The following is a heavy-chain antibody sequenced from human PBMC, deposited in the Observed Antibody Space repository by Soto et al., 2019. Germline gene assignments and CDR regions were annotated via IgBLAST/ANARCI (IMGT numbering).Heavy chain of an antibody. J-gene: IGHJ6*02. Sequence: SVKVSCKASGGSFSSYAISWVRQAPGQGLEWMGGIIPIFGTANYAQKFQGRVTITADESTSTAYMELSSLRSEDTAVYYCARNIVVVVAATPGYYYYGMDVWGQGTTVTVSS. CDR3: ARNIVVVVAATPGYYYYGMDV. D-gene: IGHD2-15*01. CDR1: GGSFSSYA. V-gene: IGHV1-69*13. CDR2: IIPIFGTA.